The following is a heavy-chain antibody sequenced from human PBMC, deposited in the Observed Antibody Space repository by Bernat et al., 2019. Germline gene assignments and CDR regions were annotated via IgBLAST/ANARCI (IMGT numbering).Heavy chain of an antibody. D-gene: IGHD6-13*01. CDR1: GFTFSSYS. Sequence: EVQLVESGGGLVKPGGSLRLSCAASGFTFSSYSMNWVRQAPGKGLEWVSYISSSSSYIYYADSVKGRFTISRDNAKNSLYLQMNSLRAEDTAVYYCARDLAAAGTHDYWGQGTLVTVSS. J-gene: IGHJ4*02. CDR2: ISSSSSYI. CDR3: ARDLAAAGTHDY. V-gene: IGHV3-21*05.